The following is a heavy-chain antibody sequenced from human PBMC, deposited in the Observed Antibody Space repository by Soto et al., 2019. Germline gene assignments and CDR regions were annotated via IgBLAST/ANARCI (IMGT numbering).Heavy chain of an antibody. CDR3: ARFNWYFDL. CDR1: GGSISSYY. J-gene: IGHJ2*01. V-gene: IGHV4-59*08. Sequence: QVQLQESGPGLVKPSETLSLTCTVSGGSISSYYWCWIRQPPGTGLEWIGYIYYSGSTNYNPSLKSRVTTAVDTSKHQFSLKLSSVAAADTAVYYGARFNWYFDLWGRGTLVTVSS. CDR2: IYYSGST.